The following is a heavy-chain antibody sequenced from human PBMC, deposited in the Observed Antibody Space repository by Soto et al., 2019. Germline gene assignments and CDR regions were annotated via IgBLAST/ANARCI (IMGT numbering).Heavy chain of an antibody. CDR3: AAEIDDYADFNH. Sequence: GASVKVSCKTSVLTFSKSSGQWMRQASGQRLEWIGWVVVGSDNTRYAQNFQDRVTITRDMSTSTSYMELSSLTSEDTAVYFCAAEIDDYADFNHWGQGTPVTVSS. CDR1: VLTFSKSS. D-gene: IGHD4-17*01. V-gene: IGHV1-58*01. J-gene: IGHJ5*02. CDR2: VVVGSDNT.